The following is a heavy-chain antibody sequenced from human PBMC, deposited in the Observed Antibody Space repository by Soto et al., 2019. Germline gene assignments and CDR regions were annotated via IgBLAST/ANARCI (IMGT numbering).Heavy chain of an antibody. CDR2: ISDRGTST. Sequence: GGSLRLSCAASGFTFGNYAMNWVRQAPGKGLEWVSSISDRGTSTYYANSVKGRFSMSRDNSKNTRFLQMNRLRADDTAIYFCAKSLMTSSGAFDLWGRGTLVTVSS. CDR1: GFTFGNYA. CDR3: AKSLMTSSGAFDL. J-gene: IGHJ3*01. V-gene: IGHV3-23*01.